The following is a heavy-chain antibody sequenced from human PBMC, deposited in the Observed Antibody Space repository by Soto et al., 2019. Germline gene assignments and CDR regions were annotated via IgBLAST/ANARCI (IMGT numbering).Heavy chain of an antibody. V-gene: IGHV1-69*06. D-gene: IGHD5-18*01. CDR2: IIPIFGTA. CDR3: ALSANTAMVDYYGMDV. CDR1: GGTFRSYA. J-gene: IGHJ6*02. Sequence: ASVKVSCKASGGTFRSYAISWVRLAPGPGLEWMGGIIPIFGTANYAQKFQGRVTITADKSTSTAYMELSSLRSEDTAVYYCALSANTAMVDYYGMDVWGQGTTVTVSS.